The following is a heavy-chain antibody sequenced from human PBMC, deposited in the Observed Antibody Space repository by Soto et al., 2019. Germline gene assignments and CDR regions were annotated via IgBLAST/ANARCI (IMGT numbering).Heavy chain of an antibody. Sequence: SLTCTVSGGSISSSSYYWGWIRQPPGKGLEWIGSIYYSGSTYYNPSLKSRVTISVDTSKNQFSLKLSSVTAADTAVYYCARGRAAGRGDWLDPWGQGTQVTVSS. D-gene: IGHD6-13*01. CDR2: IYYSGST. J-gene: IGHJ5*02. V-gene: IGHV4-39*01. CDR1: GGSISSSSYY. CDR3: ARGRAAGRGDWLDP.